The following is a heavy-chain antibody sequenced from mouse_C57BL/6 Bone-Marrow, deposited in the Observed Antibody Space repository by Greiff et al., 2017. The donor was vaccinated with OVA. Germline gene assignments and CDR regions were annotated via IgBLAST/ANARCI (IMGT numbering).Heavy chain of an antibody. J-gene: IGHJ4*01. CDR2: IRNKANNHAT. Sequence: EVKLMESGGGLVQPGGSMKLSCAASGFTFSDAWMDWVRQSPEKGLEWVAEIRNKANNHATYYAESVKGRFTISRDDSKSSVYLQMNSLRAEDTGIYYCTTTTTVVATPYAMDYWGQGTSVTVSS. V-gene: IGHV6-6*01. D-gene: IGHD1-1*01. CDR1: GFTFSDAW. CDR3: TTTTTVVATPYAMDY.